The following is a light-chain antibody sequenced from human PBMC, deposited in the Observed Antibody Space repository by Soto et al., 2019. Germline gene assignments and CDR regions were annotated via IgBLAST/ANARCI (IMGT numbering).Light chain of an antibody. Sequence: SVLTQPPSVSAAPGQKVTISCSGSSNKIGNNYVSWYQQLQGTAPKLLIYDNNKRPSGIPDRFSGSKSGTSATLGITGLQTGDEADYYCGTWDSSLSAYVFGTGTKVTVL. CDR3: GTWDSSLSAYV. J-gene: IGLJ1*01. CDR2: DNN. CDR1: SNKIGNNY. V-gene: IGLV1-51*01.